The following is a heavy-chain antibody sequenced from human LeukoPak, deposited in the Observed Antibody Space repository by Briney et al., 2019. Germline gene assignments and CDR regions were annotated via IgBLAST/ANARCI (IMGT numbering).Heavy chain of an antibody. CDR2: INPNSGGT. V-gene: IGHV1-2*02. D-gene: IGHD1-26*01. Sequence: ASVKVSCKASGYTFTGHYIHWVRQAPGQGLEWMGWINPNSGGTNYAQKFQGRVTMARDTSISTAYTELSSLRSDDTALYYCARGSSGGSYLPYYFDYWGQGTLVTVSS. CDR1: GYTFTGHY. J-gene: IGHJ4*02. CDR3: ARGSSGGSYLPYYFDY.